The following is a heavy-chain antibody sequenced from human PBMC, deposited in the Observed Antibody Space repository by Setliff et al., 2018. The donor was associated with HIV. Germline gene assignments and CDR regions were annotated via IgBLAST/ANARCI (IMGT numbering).Heavy chain of an antibody. J-gene: IGHJ3*01. CDR2: INHSGST. CDR3: ARFVTGYLY. CDR1: GGSFSGYY. D-gene: IGHD3-9*01. Sequence: SETLSLTCAVYGGSFSGYYWSWIRQPPGKGLEWIGEINHSGSTNYNPSLKSRVTISVDTSKNQFSLKLSSVTAADTAVYYCARFVTGYLYWGQGTMVTVSS. V-gene: IGHV4-34*01.